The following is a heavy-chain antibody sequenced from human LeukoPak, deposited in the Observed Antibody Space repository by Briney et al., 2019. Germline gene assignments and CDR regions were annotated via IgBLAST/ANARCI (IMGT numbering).Heavy chain of an antibody. CDR3: ARRVGATTCHYYYYGMDV. CDR2: IIPILGIA. V-gene: IGHV1-69*04. CDR1: GGTFSSYA. D-gene: IGHD1-26*01. J-gene: IGHJ6*02. Sequence: GSSVKVSCKASGGTFSSYAISWVRQAPGQGLEWMGRIIPILGIANYAQKFQGRVTITADKSTSTAYMELSSLRSEDTAVYYCARRVGATTCHYYYYGMDVWGQGTTVTVSS.